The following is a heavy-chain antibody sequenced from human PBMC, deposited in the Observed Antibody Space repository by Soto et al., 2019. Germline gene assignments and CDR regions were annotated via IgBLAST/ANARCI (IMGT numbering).Heavy chain of an antibody. Sequence: QVQLEESGGGVVQPGRSLRLSCAASGFTFSIYGMHWVRQAPGKGLEWVASLWADGSHECYADSVKGRFNVSRDNSKSTVYLQMNSLRAEDTALYYCAREPTGGNDAFDIWGQGTMVTVSS. J-gene: IGHJ3*02. CDR2: LWADGSHE. D-gene: IGHD3-16*01. V-gene: IGHV3-33*01. CDR3: AREPTGGNDAFDI. CDR1: GFTFSIYG.